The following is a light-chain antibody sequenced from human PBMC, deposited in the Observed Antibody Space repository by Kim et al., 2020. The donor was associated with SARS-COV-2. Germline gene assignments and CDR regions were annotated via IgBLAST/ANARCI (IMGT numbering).Light chain of an antibody. J-gene: IGLJ3*02. CDR1: HANIGSSY. CDR3: AAWDGSLSALV. Sequence: GPRASITCSGSHANIGSSYVYWYKQVPGTAPKLLIYRINQRPSGVPDRFSGSKSGTSASLASSGLRSEDEADYYFAAWDGSLSALVFGGGTQLTVL. V-gene: IGLV1-47*01. CDR2: RIN.